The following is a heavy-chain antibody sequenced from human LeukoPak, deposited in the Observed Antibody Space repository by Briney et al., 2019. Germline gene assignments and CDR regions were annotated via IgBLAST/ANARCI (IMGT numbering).Heavy chain of an antibody. V-gene: IGHV5-10-1*01. CDR2: IDPSDSYT. D-gene: IGHD5-18*01. J-gene: IGHJ4*02. CDR3: ARQYSYDDFFDY. Sequence: GESLKISCKGSGYSFTSYWISWVRQMPGKGLEWMGRIDPSDSYTNYSPSFQGHVTISADKSISTAYLQWSSLKASDTAMYYCARQYSYDDFFDYWGQGTLVTVSS. CDR1: GYSFTSYW.